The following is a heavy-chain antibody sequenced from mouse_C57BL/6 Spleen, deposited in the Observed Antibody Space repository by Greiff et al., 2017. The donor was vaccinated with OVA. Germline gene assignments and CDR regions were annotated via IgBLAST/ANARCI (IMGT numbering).Heavy chain of an antibody. V-gene: IGHV5-4*01. CDR2: ISDGGSYT. D-gene: IGHD1-1*01. CDR3: ARDGVVAFDY. Sequence: EVKLMESGGGLVKPGGSLKLSCAASGFTFSSYAMSWVRQTPEKRLEWVATISDGGSYTYYPDNVKGRFTISRDNAKNNLYLQMSHLKSEDTAMYYCARDGVVAFDYWGQGTTLTVSS. J-gene: IGHJ2*01. CDR1: GFTFSSYA.